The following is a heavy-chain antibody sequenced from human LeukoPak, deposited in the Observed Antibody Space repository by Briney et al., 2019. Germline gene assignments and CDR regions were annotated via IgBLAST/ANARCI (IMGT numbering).Heavy chain of an antibody. V-gene: IGHV3-23*01. CDR3: AKDWKWGANYYYFYGMNV. D-gene: IGHD1-26*01. J-gene: IGHJ6*02. CDR1: GFTFSSYS. CDR2: ISGSGGSTYYAISGSGGST. Sequence: GGSLRLSCAASGFTFSSYSMNWVRQAPGKGLEWVSGISGSGGSTYYAISGSGGSTDYADSVKGRFTISRDNSENMLYLQMNSLRAEDTAVYYCAKDWKWGANYYYFYGMNVWGQGTTVTVSS.